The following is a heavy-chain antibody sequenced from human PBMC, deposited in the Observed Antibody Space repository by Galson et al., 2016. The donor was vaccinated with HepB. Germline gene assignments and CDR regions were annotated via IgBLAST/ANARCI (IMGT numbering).Heavy chain of an antibody. D-gene: IGHD6-13*01. CDR3: VGAEYISSVECWFDP. CDR1: GFTFSSYN. V-gene: IGHV3-21*01. J-gene: IGHJ5*02. CDR2: ISRTSSYI. Sequence: SLRLSCAASGFTFSSYNMNWVRQAPGKGLEWVSFISRTSSYIYYGDSVKGRVTISRDNAKNSLYLQMSSLRVEDTAVYYCVGAEYISSVECWFDPWGQGTLVTVSS.